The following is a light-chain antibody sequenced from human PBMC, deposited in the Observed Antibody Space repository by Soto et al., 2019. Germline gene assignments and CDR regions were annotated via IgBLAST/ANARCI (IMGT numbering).Light chain of an antibody. CDR3: AAWDDSLNGVV. CDR2: SSN. Sequence: QSVLTQPPSASGTPGQRVTISCSESSSNIGSNSVNWYQQLPGTAPKLLMYSSNQRPSGVPDRFSGSKSGTSASLAISGLQSEDEADYYCAAWDDSLNGVVFGGGTKVTVL. J-gene: IGLJ2*01. CDR1: SSNIGSNS. V-gene: IGLV1-44*01.